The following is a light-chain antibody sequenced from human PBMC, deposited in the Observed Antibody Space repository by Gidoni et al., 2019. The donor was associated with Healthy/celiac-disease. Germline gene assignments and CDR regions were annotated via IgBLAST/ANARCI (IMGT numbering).Light chain of an antibody. CDR1: SSNIGSNT. CDR2: SNN. V-gene: IGLV1-44*01. Sequence: QSVLTQPPSRSGTPGPRVTISCSGSSSNIGSNTVNWYQQLPGTAPKLLIYSNNQRPSGVPDRFSGSKSGTSASLAISGLQSEDEADYYCAAWDDSLNGQGVFGGGTKLTVL. J-gene: IGLJ3*02. CDR3: AAWDDSLNGQGV.